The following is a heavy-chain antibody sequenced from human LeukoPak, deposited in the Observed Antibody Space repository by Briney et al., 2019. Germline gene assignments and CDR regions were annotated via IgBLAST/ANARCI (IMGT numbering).Heavy chain of an antibody. CDR1: GYTFTSYD. J-gene: IGHJ4*02. V-gene: IGHV1-8*01. CDR3: ARAKGTYCGGDCYKAPTH. Sequence: ASVKVSCKASGYTFTSYDINWVRQATGQGLEWMGWMNPNSGNTGYAQKFQGRVTMTRDTSISTAYMELSSLRSEDTAVYYYARAKGTYCGGDCYKAPTHWGQGTLVTVSS. CDR2: MNPNSGNT. D-gene: IGHD2-21*02.